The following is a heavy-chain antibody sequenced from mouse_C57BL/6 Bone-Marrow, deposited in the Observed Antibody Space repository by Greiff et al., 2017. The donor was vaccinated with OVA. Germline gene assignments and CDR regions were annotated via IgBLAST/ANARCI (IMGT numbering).Heavy chain of an antibody. CDR2: INPSNGGT. D-gene: IGHD2-5*01. CDR1: GYTFTSYW. Sequence: QVQLQQPGTELVKPGASVKLSCKASGYTFTSYWMHWVKQRPGPGLEWIGNINPSNGGTNYNEKFKSKATLTVDKSSSTAYMQLSSLTSEDSAVYYCARWGTYYSNSAWFAYWGQGTLVTVSA. CDR3: ARWGTYYSNSAWFAY. J-gene: IGHJ3*01. V-gene: IGHV1-53*01.